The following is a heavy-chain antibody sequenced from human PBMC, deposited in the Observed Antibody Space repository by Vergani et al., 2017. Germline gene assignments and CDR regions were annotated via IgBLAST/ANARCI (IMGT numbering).Heavy chain of an antibody. CDR1: GFTFSSYG. CDR3: AXDPGYYDILTGYYYSFDY. CDR2: ISYDGSNK. J-gene: IGHJ4*02. Sequence: QVQLVESGGGVVQPGRSLRLSCAASGFTFSSYGMHWVRQAPGKGLEWVAVISYDGSNKYYADSVKGRFTISRDNSKNTLYLQMNSLRAEDTAVYYCAXDPGYYDILTGYYYSFDYWGQGTLVTVSS. V-gene: IGHV3-30*03. D-gene: IGHD3-9*01.